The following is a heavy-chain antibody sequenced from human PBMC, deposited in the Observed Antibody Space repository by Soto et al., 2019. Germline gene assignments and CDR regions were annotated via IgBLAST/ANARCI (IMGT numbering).Heavy chain of an antibody. Sequence: QVQLQESRPGLVKPSETLSLTCIVSGASVIDYYWSWFRQSPGKGMDWIGFIYNNGYSNYNPSLRSCATMSLDTSNNQVAMKVTSVTASDTAVYYCARHLFPRGFSPEWYHGFDHWGQGTLVTVSS. CDR2: IYNNGYS. J-gene: IGHJ5*02. CDR1: GASVIDYY. V-gene: IGHV4-59*08. D-gene: IGHD2-8*01. CDR3: ARHLFPRGFSPEWYHGFDH.